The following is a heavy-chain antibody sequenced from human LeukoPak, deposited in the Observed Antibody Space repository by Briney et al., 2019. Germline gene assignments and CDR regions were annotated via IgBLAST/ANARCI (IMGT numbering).Heavy chain of an antibody. J-gene: IGHJ3*02. CDR1: GDSICSHY. Sequence: SETLSLTCTVSGDSICSHYWSWIPQPPGKGLEWIGYIFYVGSNNYNPSLKSRVTISVDTSKNQFSLKLNSVTAADTAVYYCARDYYDSRGEAFDIWGQGTMVTVSS. D-gene: IGHD3-22*01. V-gene: IGHV4-59*11. CDR2: IFYVGSN. CDR3: ARDYYDSRGEAFDI.